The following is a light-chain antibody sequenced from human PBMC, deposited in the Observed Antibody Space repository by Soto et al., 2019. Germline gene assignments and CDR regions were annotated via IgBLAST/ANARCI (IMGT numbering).Light chain of an antibody. CDR2: DVG. J-gene: IGLJ1*01. CDR3: SSYTAFTTYV. Sequence: QSALTQPASVSGSPGHSITISCTGTNSDVGAYSYVSWYQQYPGKAPKLLIYDVGARPSGISDRFSGSKSGNTASLTISGLQAEDEADYYCSSYTAFTTYVFGSGTKVTVL. CDR1: NSDVGAYSY. V-gene: IGLV2-14*03.